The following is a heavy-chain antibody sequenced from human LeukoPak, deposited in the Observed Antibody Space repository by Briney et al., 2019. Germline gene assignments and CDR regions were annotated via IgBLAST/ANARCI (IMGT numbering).Heavy chain of an antibody. D-gene: IGHD2-15*01. V-gene: IGHV3-23*01. CDR1: GFTFSSYA. CDR3: AKGSRAGYCSGGSCYPYGMDV. J-gene: IGHJ6*02. CDR2: ISGSGGST. Sequence: GGSLRLSCAASGFTFSSYAMSWVRQAPGKGLEWVPAISGSGGSTYYADSVKGRFTISRDNSKNTLYLQMNSLRAEDTAVYYCAKGSRAGYCSGGSCYPYGMDVWGQGTTVTVSS.